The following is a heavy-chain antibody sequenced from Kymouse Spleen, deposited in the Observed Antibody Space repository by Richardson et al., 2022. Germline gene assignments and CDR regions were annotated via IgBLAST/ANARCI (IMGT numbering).Heavy chain of an antibody. V-gene: IGHV4-34*01. Sequence: QVQLQQWGAGLLKPSETLSLTCAVYGGSFSGYYWSWIRQPPGKGLEWIGEINHSGSTNYNPSLKSRVTISVDTSKNQFSLKLSSVTAADTAVYYCAREYYDILTGYSLYFDYWGQGTLVTVSS. CDR2: INHSGST. CDR3: AREYYDILTGYSLYFDY. CDR1: GGSFSGYY. D-gene: IGHD3-9*01. J-gene: IGHJ4*02.